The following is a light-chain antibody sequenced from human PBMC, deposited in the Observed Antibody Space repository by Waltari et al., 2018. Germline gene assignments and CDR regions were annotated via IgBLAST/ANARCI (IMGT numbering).Light chain of an antibody. CDR1: YSNVGSQT. V-gene: IGLV1-44*01. Sequence: QSVLTQPPSASGTPGQRVTISCSGSYSNVGSQTVNWYQQLPGTAPKPLIYSDYHRPSGVPAQVSGSKSGPSASLAIPGLQSEDEADYYCATEDRLNGPIFGGGTKLTVL. CDR2: SDY. J-gene: IGLJ2*01. CDR3: ATEDRLNGPI.